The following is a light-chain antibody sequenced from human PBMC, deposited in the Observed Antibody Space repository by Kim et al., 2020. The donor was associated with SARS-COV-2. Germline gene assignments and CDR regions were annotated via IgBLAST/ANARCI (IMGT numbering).Light chain of an antibody. V-gene: IGKV3-15*01. CDR2: DAS. CDR3: QHYNNWPYT. J-gene: IGKJ2*01. CDR1: QSVGSN. Sequence: EIVMTQSPATLSVSPGERATLSCRASQSVGSNLIWYQQKPGQAPRLLIYDASTRATGIPARFSGSGSGTEFTLTISSLQSEDFAVYFCQHYNNWPYTFGQGTKLEI.